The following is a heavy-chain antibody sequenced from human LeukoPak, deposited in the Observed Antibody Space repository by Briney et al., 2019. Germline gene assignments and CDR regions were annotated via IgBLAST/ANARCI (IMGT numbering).Heavy chain of an antibody. CDR1: GFTFSNAW. Sequence: GGSLRLSCAASGFTFSNAWMSWVRQAPGKGLEWVANIKQDGSEKYYVDSVKGRFTISRDNAKNSLYLQMNSLRAEDTAVYYCARGLVGGTGFFDYWGQGTLVTVSS. CDR3: ARGLVGGTGFFDY. D-gene: IGHD1-7*01. J-gene: IGHJ4*02. V-gene: IGHV3-7*01. CDR2: IKQDGSEK.